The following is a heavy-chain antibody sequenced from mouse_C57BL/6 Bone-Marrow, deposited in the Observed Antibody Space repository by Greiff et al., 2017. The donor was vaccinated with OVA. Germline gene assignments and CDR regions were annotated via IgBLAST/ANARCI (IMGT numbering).Heavy chain of an antibody. CDR3: ARGWLQYYAMDY. D-gene: IGHD2-3*01. Sequence: QVQLQQSGAELVRPGNSGRGAWKASFSATTNYLIEWVKQRPGQGLEWIGVINPGSGGTNYNEKFKGKATLTADKSSSTAYMQLSSLTSEDSAVYFCARGWLQYYAMDYWGQGTSVTVSS. J-gene: IGHJ4*01. CDR1: FSATTNYL. V-gene: IGHV1-54*01. CDR2: INPGSGGT.